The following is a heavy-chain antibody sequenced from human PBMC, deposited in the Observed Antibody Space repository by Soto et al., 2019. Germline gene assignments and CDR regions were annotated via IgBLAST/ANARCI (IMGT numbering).Heavy chain of an antibody. Sequence: XHGKGLEWIGFMYYGGSSKYSPSLKSRVTISVETSKNQLSMKLRSVTASDTAVYYCARGKCDSLGFSVDPWGQGTLVTVSS. CDR2: MYYGGSS. V-gene: IGHV4-59*08. J-gene: IGHJ5*02. D-gene: IGHD3-22*01. CDR3: ARGKCDSLGFSVDP.